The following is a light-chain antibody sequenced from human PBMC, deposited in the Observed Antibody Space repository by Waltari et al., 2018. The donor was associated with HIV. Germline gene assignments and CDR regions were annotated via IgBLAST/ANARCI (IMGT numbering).Light chain of an antibody. V-gene: IGLV3-1*01. CDR1: KLGDKY. Sequence: SYELTQPPSVSVSPGQTASITCPGAKLGDKYACWYQQKQGQAPVLVIYQDSKRPSGIPGRFSGSNSGNTATLTIRGTQAMDEADYYCQAWDSSTVVFGGGTKLTVL. CDR3: QAWDSSTVV. J-gene: IGLJ2*01. CDR2: QDS.